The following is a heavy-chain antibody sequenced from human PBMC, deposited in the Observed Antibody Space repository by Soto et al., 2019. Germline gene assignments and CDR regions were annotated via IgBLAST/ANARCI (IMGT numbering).Heavy chain of an antibody. V-gene: IGHV2-5*02. CDR1: GFSLSTYHMG. J-gene: IGHJ5*01. CDR3: AHAGDYDLLTFAP. D-gene: IGHD4-17*01. Sequence: QITLKESGPTLVRPAQTLTLTCDFSGFSLSTYHMGVAWIRQPPGKALEWLALLYWDDDKRYSPSLKDRLAISKDTSNNQVVLTITNIDPGDSATYFWAHAGDYDLLTFAPWGTGTLVTVSS. CDR2: LYWDDDK.